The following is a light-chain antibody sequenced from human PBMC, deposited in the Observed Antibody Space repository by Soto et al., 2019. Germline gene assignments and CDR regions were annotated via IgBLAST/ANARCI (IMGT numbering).Light chain of an antibody. J-gene: IGLJ1*01. CDR2: GNT. CDR1: SSNIGAGYD. Sequence: QSVLTQPPSVSGAPGQRVTISCTGSSSNIGAGYDVHWYQQFPGTTPKFLIYGNTNRPSGVPDRFSASKSGTSATLGITGFQTGDEADYYCGSWDSSLSAYVFGTGTKVTVL. V-gene: IGLV1-40*01. CDR3: GSWDSSLSAYV.